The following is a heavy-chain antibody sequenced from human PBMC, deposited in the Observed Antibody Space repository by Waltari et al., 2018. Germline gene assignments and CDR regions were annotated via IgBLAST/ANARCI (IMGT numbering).Heavy chain of an antibody. CDR3: ARLEISSGYSHNFDY. CDR1: GGTFSSYA. Sequence: VQLVQSGAAVKKPGSSVKVSCKASGGTFSSYAISWGRQATGQGLEWMGGIIPIFGTANYAQKFQGRVTITADESTSTAYMELSSLRSEDTAVYYCARLEISSGYSHNFDYWGQGTLVTVSS. J-gene: IGHJ4*02. D-gene: IGHD3-22*01. CDR2: IIPIFGTA. V-gene: IGHV1-69*01.